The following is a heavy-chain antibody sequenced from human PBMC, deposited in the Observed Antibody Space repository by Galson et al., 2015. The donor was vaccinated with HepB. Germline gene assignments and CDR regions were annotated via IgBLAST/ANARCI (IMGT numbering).Heavy chain of an antibody. Sequence: SVKVSCRASGYTFTSYGISWVRQAPGQGLEWMGWISAYNGNTNYAQKLQGRVTMTTDTSTSTAYMELRSLRSDDTAVYYCARTFVTTVTPDYWGQGTLVTVSS. V-gene: IGHV1-18*01. D-gene: IGHD4-17*01. CDR3: ARTFVTTVTPDY. CDR2: ISAYNGNT. CDR1: GYTFTSYG. J-gene: IGHJ4*02.